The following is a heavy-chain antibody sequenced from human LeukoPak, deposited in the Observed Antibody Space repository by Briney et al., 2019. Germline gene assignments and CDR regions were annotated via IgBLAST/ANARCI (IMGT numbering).Heavy chain of an antibody. CDR3: ARHSSGWYEVDY. CDR2: INHSGST. D-gene: IGHD6-19*01. J-gene: IGHJ4*02. Sequence: SETLSLTCAVYGGSFSGYYWSWIRQPPGKGLEWIGEINHSGSTNYNPSLKSRVTISVDTSKNQFSLKLSSVTAADTAVYYCARHSSGWYEVDYWGQGTLVTVSS. V-gene: IGHV4-34*01. CDR1: GGSFSGYY.